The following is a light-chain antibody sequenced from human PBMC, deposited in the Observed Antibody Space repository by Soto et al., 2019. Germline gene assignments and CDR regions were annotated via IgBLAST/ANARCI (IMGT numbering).Light chain of an antibody. CDR1: QSVSRNY. CDR3: LQYDTSFLIT. V-gene: IGKV3-20*01. CDR2: GTS. Sequence: ESVLMQSPGTLSLSPGERATLSCRASQSVSRNYFAWYQQKPGRAPRLLIYGTSSRATGIPDRFSGSGSGTDFTLTISRLEPEDFAVYSCLQYDTSFLITFGQGTRLEI. J-gene: IGKJ5*01.